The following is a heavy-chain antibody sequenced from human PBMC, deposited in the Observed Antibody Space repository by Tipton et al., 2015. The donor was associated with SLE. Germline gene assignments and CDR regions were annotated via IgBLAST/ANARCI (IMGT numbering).Heavy chain of an antibody. CDR2: IYYSGST. J-gene: IGHJ4*02. D-gene: IGHD5-18*01. Sequence: TLSLTCTVSGGSISSHYWSWIRRPPGKGLEWIGYIYYSGSTNYNPSLKSRVTISVDTSKNQFSLKLSSVTAADTAVYYCATSEPRGYSYGLYRYWGQGTLVTVSS. CDR3: ATSEPRGYSYGLYRY. V-gene: IGHV4-59*11. CDR1: GGSISSHY.